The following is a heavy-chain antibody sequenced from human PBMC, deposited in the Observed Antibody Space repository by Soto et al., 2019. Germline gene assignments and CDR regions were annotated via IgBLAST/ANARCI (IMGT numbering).Heavy chain of an antibody. CDR3: AKDEGIVVVVAASRYYYYGMDV. J-gene: IGHJ6*02. V-gene: IGHV3-30*18. CDR1: GFTFGSYG. D-gene: IGHD2-15*01. Sequence: PXVSLRLSCAASGFTFGSYGMHWVRQAPGKGLEWVAVISYDGSNKYHADSVKGRFTISRDNSKNTLYLQMNSLRAEDTAVYYCAKDEGIVVVVAASRYYYYGMDVWGQGTTVTVSS. CDR2: ISYDGSNK.